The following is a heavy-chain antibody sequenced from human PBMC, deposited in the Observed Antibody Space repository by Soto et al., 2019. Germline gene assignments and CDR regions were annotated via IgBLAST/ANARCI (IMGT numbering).Heavy chain of an antibody. Sequence: QVQLVESGGGVVQPGRSLRLSCAASGFTFDRYAMHWVRQAPGKGLQWLAVMSNDGNSKYYADSVKGRFTISRDNSKNTLFLQMNSLRTDDTAMYYCAKGLMTVAIGVSHNWGPGTLVTVSP. CDR1: GFTFDRYA. CDR2: MSNDGNSK. D-gene: IGHD2-21*01. J-gene: IGHJ4*02. CDR3: AKGLMTVAIGVSHN. V-gene: IGHV3-30*18.